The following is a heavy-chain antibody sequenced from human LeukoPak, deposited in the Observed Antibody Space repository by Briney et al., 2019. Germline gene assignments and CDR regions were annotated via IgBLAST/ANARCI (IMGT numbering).Heavy chain of an antibody. CDR2: IYFIGST. J-gene: IGHJ3*02. Sequence: SETLSLTCTVSGGSITSIGYNWGGIRHPPGKGLEWIGGIYFIGSTYYNPSLKSRVTISVDTSKNQFSLKLSSVTAADTAVYYCASPLGPYYYDSSPLGAFDIWGQGTMVTVSS. CDR3: ASPLGPYYYDSSPLGAFDI. V-gene: IGHV4-39*01. D-gene: IGHD3-22*01. CDR1: GGSITSIGYN.